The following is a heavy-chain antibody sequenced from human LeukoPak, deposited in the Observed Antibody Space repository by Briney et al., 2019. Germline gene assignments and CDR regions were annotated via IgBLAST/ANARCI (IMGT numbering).Heavy chain of an antibody. D-gene: IGHD3/OR15-3a*01. CDR3: ARHCEPWTLDAFDI. CDR1: GDSIKGNTYY. J-gene: IGHJ3*02. Sequence: SETLSLTCNVSGDSIKGNTYYWGWIRQPPGKSLEWIGTIYHSGSTYYRSSLKSRVTISVDTSKNVFSLKLTSVTAADTAMYFCARHCEPWTLDAFDIWGHGTLITVSS. CDR2: IYHSGST. V-gene: IGHV4-39*01.